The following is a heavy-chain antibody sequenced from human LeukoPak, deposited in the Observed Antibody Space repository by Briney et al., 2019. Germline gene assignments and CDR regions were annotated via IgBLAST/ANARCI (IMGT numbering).Heavy chain of an antibody. V-gene: IGHV3-7*01. CDR2: IKQVGSDK. CDR3: ARAVAENWFDP. D-gene: IGHD6-19*01. CDR1: GFTSSSYW. Sequence: GGSLRLSCAASGFTSSSYWMSWVRQAPGKGLGWVANIKQVGSDKYYVDSVKGGFTISRDNAKNSVYLQMNSLRAEDTALYYCARAVAENWFDPWGQGTLVTVSS. J-gene: IGHJ5*02.